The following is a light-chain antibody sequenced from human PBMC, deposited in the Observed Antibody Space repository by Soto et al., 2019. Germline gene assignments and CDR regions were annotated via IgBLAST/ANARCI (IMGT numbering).Light chain of an antibody. J-gene: IGLJ2*01. Sequence: QSVLTQPASVSGSPGKSITIPCTGTSSDVGGYNYVSWYQQHPGKAPKLMIYEVTNRPSGVSDRFSGSKSGNTASLTISGLQPEDEADYYCTSFSTWSTLEVIFGGGTKLTVL. V-gene: IGLV2-14*01. CDR3: TSFSTWSTLEVI. CDR1: SSDVGGYNY. CDR2: EVT.